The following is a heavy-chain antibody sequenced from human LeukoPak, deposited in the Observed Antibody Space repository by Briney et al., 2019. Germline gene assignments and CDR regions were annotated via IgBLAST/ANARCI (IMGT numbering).Heavy chain of an antibody. CDR1: GGSFSGYY. CDR3: ARGGNFWSGLSGRNWFDP. J-gene: IGHJ5*02. V-gene: IGHV4-34*01. D-gene: IGHD3-3*01. Sequence: PSETPSLTCAVYGGSFSGYYWSWIRQPPGKGLEWIGEINHSGSTNYNPSLKSRVTISGDTSKNQFSLKLSSVTAADTAVYFCARGGNFWSGLSGRNWFDPWGQGTLVTVSS. CDR2: INHSGST.